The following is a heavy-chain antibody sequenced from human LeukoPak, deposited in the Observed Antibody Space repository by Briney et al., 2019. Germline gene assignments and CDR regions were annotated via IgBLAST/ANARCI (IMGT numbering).Heavy chain of an antibody. J-gene: IGHJ6*02. CDR1: GFSLSNYA. D-gene: IGHD4-17*01. CDR3: TRLYGDYSSYYYGMDV. V-gene: IGHV3-23*01. CDR2: ISGSGDTS. Sequence: GGSLRLSCEASGFSLSNYAMSWVRQAPGKGLEWVSVISGSGDTSYYADSVKGRFTISRDNSKNTLYLQMNSLKTEDTAMYYCTRLYGDYSSYYYGMDVWGQGTTVTVSS.